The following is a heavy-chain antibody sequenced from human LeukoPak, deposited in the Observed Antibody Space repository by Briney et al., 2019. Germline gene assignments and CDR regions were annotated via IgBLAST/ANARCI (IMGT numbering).Heavy chain of an antibody. CDR1: GFTFDDYG. D-gene: IGHD4-23*01. CDR2: INWNGGST. V-gene: IGHV3-20*04. J-gene: IGHJ4*02. Sequence: GGSLRLSCAASGFTFDDYGMSWVRQAPGKGLEWVSGINWNGGSTGYADSVKGRSTISRDNAKSSLYLQMNSLRAEDTALYYCARDQSSGYGGNSGYWGQGTLVTVSS. CDR3: ARDQSSGYGGNSGY.